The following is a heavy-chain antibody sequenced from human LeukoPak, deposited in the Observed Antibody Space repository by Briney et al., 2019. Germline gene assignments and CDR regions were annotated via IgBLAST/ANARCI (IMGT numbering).Heavy chain of an antibody. V-gene: IGHV1-18*01. CDR1: GYIFTNYA. J-gene: IGHJ4*02. CDR3: ARADTVRLGELSHFDY. D-gene: IGHD3-16*02. CDR2: ISTYNGNT. Sequence: ASVKVSCKASGYIFTNYAISWVRQAPGQGLEWMGWISTYNGNTKNARKLQGRVTMTTDTSTSTAYMELRTLRSDDTAVYYCARADTVRLGELSHFDYWGQGTLVTVSS.